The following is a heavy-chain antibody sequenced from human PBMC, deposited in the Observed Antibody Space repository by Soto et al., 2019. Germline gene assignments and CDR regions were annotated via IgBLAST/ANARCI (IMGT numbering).Heavy chain of an antibody. CDR3: SGVVAAYYCFDP. CDR1: GFTFSSYG. J-gene: IGHJ5*02. V-gene: IGHV3-33*01. Sequence: PGGSLSLSCAASGFTFSSYGMHWVRQAPGKGLEWVAVIWHDGSNKYYADSVKGRFTIPRDNSKNTLYLQMNSLRAEDTAVYYCSGVVAAYYCFDPWGQGTLVTVSS. CDR2: IWHDGSNK. D-gene: IGHD2-15*01.